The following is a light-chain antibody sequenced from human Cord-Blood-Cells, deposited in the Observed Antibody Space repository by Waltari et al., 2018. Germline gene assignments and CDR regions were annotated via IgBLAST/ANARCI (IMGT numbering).Light chain of an antibody. CDR1: QSISSR. J-gene: IGKJ1*01. CDR3: QQYNSYST. CDR2: KAS. V-gene: IGKV1-5*03. Sequence: DIQMTQSPSTLSASVGDRVTITCRASQSISSRLAWSQQKPGKAPKLLIYKASSLESGVPSRFSGSGSGSEFTLTISSLQPDDVATYYCQQYNSYSTFGQGTKVEIK.